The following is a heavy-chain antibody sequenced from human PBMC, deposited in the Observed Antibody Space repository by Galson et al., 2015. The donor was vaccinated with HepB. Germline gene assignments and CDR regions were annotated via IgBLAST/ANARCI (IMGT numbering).Heavy chain of an antibody. J-gene: IGHJ5*01. CDR3: ARVRDDCSGGTCFSIYDS. Sequence: SVKVSCKASGYSFTSDGVTWVRQAPGQGLEWMGWINLYNGKTNYAEKVEGRVTMTADTSTSTAYMELRSLRSDDTAVYYCARVRDDCSGGTCFSIYDSWGQGTLVTASS. V-gene: IGHV1-18*04. CDR1: GYSFTSDG. D-gene: IGHD2-15*01. CDR2: INLYNGKT.